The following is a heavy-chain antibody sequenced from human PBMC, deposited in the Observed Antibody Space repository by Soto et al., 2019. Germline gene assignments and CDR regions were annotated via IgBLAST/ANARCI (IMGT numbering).Heavy chain of an antibody. D-gene: IGHD7-27*01. V-gene: IGHV3-30*04. J-gene: IGHJ4*02. CDR1: GFTFSSYA. CDR3: ERAGDLGIDY. CDR2: ISYDGSNK. Sequence: GGSLRLSCAASGFTFSSYAMHWVRQAPGKGLEWVAVISYDGSNKYYADSVKGRVTISRDNSKNTLYLQMNSLRAEDTAVYYCERAGDLGIDYWGQGTLVTVSS.